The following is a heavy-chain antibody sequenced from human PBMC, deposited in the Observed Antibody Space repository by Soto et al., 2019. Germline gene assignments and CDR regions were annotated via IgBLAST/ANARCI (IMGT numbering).Heavy chain of an antibody. J-gene: IGHJ6*02. CDR2: MNPNSGNT. CDR1: GYTFTSYD. D-gene: IGHD3-10*01. CDR3: ARGYYGSGSYYNNYYYYGMDV. Sequence: ASVRVSCKASGYTFTSYDINWVRQATGQGLEWMGWMNPNSGNTGYAQKFQGRVTMTRNTSISTAYMELSSLRSEDTAVYYCARGYYGSGSYYNNYYYYGMDVWGQGTTVTVSS. V-gene: IGHV1-8*01.